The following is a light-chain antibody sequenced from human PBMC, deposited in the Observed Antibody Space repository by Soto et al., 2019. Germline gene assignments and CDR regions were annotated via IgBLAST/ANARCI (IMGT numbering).Light chain of an antibody. J-gene: IGLJ2*01. CDR1: SSDVGGYDY. V-gene: IGLV2-14*01. CDR3: SSYTRNSALV. CDR2: EVT. Sequence: QSALTQPASVSGSPGQSITITCTGTSSDVGGYDYVSWYQHHTGKVPKLIIYEVTKRPSGVSHRFSGSKSGNTASLTISGLQAEDEADYYCSSYTRNSALVFGGGTKLTVL.